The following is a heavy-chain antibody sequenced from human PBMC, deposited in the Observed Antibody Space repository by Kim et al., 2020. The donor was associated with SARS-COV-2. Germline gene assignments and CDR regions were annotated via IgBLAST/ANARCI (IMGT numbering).Heavy chain of an antibody. V-gene: IGHV1-46*01. J-gene: IGHJ5*02. CDR1: GYTFTSYY. CDR2: INPSGGST. CDR3: ARNHGRSSWYFWFDP. Sequence: ASVKVSCKASGYTFTSYYMHWVRQAPGQGLEWMGIINPSGGSTSYAQKFQGRVTMTRDTSTSTVYMELSSLRSEDTAVYYCARNHGRSSWYFWFDPWGQGTLVTVCS. D-gene: IGHD6-13*01.